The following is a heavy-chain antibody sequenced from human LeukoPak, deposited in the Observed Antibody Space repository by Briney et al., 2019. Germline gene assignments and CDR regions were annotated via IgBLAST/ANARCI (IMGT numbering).Heavy chain of an antibody. CDR2: ISGSGGST. J-gene: IGHJ4*02. Sequence: PGGSLRLSCAASGFTFSSYTMSWVRQAPGKGLEWVSGISGSGGSTYYGDSVKGRFTISRDNSRNTLYLQMNSLRAEDTAVYYCAKEVEDTATTQWGQGTLVTVSS. V-gene: IGHV3-23*01. CDR3: AKEVEDTATTQ. CDR1: GFTFSSYT. D-gene: IGHD5-18*01.